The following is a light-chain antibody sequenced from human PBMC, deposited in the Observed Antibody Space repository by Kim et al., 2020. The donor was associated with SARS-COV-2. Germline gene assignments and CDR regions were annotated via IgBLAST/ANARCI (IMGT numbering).Light chain of an antibody. CDR3: QAWDNNNGV. CDR1: RLGDNY. J-gene: IGLJ3*02. V-gene: IGLV3-1*01. Sequence: SYELTQPPSVSVSPGQTASITCSGDRLGDNYASWYQQKPGQSPVLVIYNDSRRPSGIPERFSGSNSGNTATLTISGTQAIDEADYYCQAWDNNNGVFGGGTQLTVL. CDR2: NDS.